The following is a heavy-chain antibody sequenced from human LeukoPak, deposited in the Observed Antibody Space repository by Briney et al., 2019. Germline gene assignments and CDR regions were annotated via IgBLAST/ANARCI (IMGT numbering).Heavy chain of an antibody. D-gene: IGHD4-23*01. Sequence: GGSLRLSCAASGCTFSTYWMHWVRQAPGKGLVWVSRISSDGSIAINADSVEGRFTVSRDNAKSTLYLQMNSLRVEDTAVYYCARADYGGNSDFHYWGQGTLVTVSS. J-gene: IGHJ4*02. CDR3: ARADYGGNSDFHY. CDR1: GCTFSTYW. CDR2: ISSDGSIA. V-gene: IGHV3-74*01.